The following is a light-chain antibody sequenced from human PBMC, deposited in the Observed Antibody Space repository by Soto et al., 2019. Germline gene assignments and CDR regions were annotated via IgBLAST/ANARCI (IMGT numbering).Light chain of an antibody. CDR2: LNNDGSH. Sequence: QLVLTQSPSASASLGASVKLTCTLSSGHSSYAIAWHQQQPEKGPRYLMKLNNDGSHSKGDGIPFRFSGSSSGADRYLTISRLQSEDEADYYCQTWGTGILVFGGGTKLTVL. CDR3: QTWGTGILV. CDR1: SGHSSYA. J-gene: IGLJ2*01. V-gene: IGLV4-69*01.